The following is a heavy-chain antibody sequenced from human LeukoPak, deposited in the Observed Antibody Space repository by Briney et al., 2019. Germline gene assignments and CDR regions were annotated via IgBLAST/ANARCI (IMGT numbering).Heavy chain of an antibody. Sequence: GGSLRLSCAASGVTLSPYGMHWVRQAPGKGLGWVAVISYEGGTQHYADSVKGRYIISRDNPRNTLYLQMNNLRTEDTAVYYCAKEGTPQVSTWYDLWGQGTQVIVSS. CDR2: ISYEGGTQ. J-gene: IGHJ5*02. D-gene: IGHD3-10*01. CDR3: AKEGTPQVSTWYDL. CDR1: GVTLSPYG. V-gene: IGHV3-30*18.